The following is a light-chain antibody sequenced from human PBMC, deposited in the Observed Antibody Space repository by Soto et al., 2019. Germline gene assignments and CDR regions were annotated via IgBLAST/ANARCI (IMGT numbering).Light chain of an antibody. CDR1: QTVSSNF. J-gene: IGKJ5*01. Sequence: IVLTQSPGTLSLSPGERATLSCRASQTVSSNFLAWYQEKPGQGPRLLIYGASSRATGIPDRFSGSGSGTDFTLTISGLEPADLGVYYCQQRHNWPITFGQGTRLEIK. CDR3: QQRHNWPIT. V-gene: IGKV3D-20*02. CDR2: GAS.